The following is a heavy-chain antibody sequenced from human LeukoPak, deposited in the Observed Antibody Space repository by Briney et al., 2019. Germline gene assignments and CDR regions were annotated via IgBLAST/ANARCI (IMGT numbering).Heavy chain of an antibody. CDR2: ISSSSSYI. CDR1: GFTFSSYS. J-gene: IGHJ4*02. CDR3: ARGGGYSSGWSDY. Sequence: GGSLRLSCAASGFTFSSYSMNWVRQAPGKGLEWVSSISSSSSYIYYADSVKGRFTIFRNNAQNSLYLQMNRLRAEDTAVYYCARGGGYSSGWSDYWGQGTLVTVSS. D-gene: IGHD6-19*01. V-gene: IGHV3-21*01.